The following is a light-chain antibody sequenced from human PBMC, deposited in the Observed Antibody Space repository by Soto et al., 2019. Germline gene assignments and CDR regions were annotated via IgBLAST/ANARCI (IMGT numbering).Light chain of an antibody. CDR2: DAS. Sequence: EIVLTQSPATLSLSPGERATLSCRASQSFSSYLAWYQQKPGQAPRLLIYDASNRATGIPARFSGSGSGTDLTLTISSLEPEDFAVYYCQQRSNWPRMYTFGQGTKLEIK. J-gene: IGKJ2*01. CDR3: QQRSNWPRMYT. CDR1: QSFSSY. V-gene: IGKV3-11*01.